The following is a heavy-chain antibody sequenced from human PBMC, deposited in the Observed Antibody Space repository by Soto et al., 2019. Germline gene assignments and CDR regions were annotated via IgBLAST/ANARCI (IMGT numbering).Heavy chain of an antibody. J-gene: IGHJ6*02. V-gene: IGHV3-21*01. CDR1: GFTFSSYS. Sequence: EVQLVESGGGLVKPGGSLRLSCAASGFTFSSYSMNWVRQAPGKGLEWVSSISSSSSYIYYADSVKGRFTISRDNAKNSLYLQMNSLRAEDTAVYYCARERILYGDYEFDVYYYYGMDVWGQGTTVTVSS. D-gene: IGHD4-17*01. CDR2: ISSSSSYI. CDR3: ARERILYGDYEFDVYYYYGMDV.